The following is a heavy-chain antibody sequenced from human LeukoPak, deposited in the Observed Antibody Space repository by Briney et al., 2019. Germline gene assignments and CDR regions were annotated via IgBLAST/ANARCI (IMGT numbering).Heavy chain of an antibody. CDR3: ARVGKRMAAAGDYYFYMDV. D-gene: IGHD6-13*01. J-gene: IGHJ6*03. V-gene: IGHV6-1*01. CDR1: GDSVSSNSVA. Sequence: SQTLSLTCAMSGDSVSSNSVAWNWIRQSPLRGLEWLGRTYFRSRWHNDYAGSVKSRITINSDISKNQFSLQLSSVTPEDTAVYYCARVGKRMAAAGDYYFYMDVRGKGTTVTISS. CDR2: TYFRSRWHN.